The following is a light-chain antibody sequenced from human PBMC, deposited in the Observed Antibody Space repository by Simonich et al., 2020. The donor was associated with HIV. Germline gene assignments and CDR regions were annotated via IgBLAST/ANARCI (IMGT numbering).Light chain of an antibody. Sequence: QTVVTQEPSFSVSPGGTVTLTCGLSSGSVSTSYYPSWYQQTPGQAPHTLNYSTNTRSSGVPVRFSGSILGNKAALTITGAQADDESDYYCVLYMGSGIWVFGGGTKLTVL. V-gene: IGLV8-61*01. CDR1: SGSVSTSYY. CDR2: STN. J-gene: IGLJ3*02. CDR3: VLYMGSGIWV.